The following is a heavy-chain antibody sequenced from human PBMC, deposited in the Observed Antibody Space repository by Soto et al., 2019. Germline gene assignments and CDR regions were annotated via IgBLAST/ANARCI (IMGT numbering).Heavy chain of an antibody. V-gene: IGHV3-30-3*01. CDR3: ARGPSSLTRFDY. D-gene: IGHD2-2*01. Sequence: VHLVESGGGVVQPGRSLRLSCAASGFTFSSYAMHWVRQAPGKGLEWVAVISYDGSNEYYADSVKGRFTISRDNSKNTLYLQMNSLRAEDTAVYYCARGPSSLTRFDYWGQGTLVTVSS. CDR1: GFTFSSYA. J-gene: IGHJ4*02. CDR2: ISYDGSNE.